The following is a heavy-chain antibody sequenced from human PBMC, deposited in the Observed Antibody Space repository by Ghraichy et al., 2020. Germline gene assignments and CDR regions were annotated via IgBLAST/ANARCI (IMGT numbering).Heavy chain of an antibody. Sequence: GGSLRLSCVASGFRYSSYWMHWVRQAPGKGLVWVSHINDDGRSTTYADSVKGRFTISRDNAKNTLYLQMNSLTAEDTAVYFCARTPLYDLLTGQMGGSYGMDVWGQGTTVTVSS. J-gene: IGHJ6*02. CDR1: GFRYSSYW. D-gene: IGHD3-9*01. CDR2: INDDGRST. CDR3: ARTPLYDLLTGQMGGSYGMDV. V-gene: IGHV3-74*01.